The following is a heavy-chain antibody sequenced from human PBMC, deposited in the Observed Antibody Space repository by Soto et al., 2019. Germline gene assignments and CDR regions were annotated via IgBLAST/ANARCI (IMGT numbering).Heavy chain of an antibody. J-gene: IGHJ6*02. CDR2: IDPSDSYT. CDR3: SRRILSSADKATPYYYYYGMDV. D-gene: IGHD3-22*01. Sequence: GESLKISCKGSGYSFTSYWISWVRQMPGKGLEWMGRIDPSDSYTNYSPSFQGHVTISADKSISTAYLQWSSLKASDTAMYYCSRRILSSADKATPYYYYYGMDVWGQGTTVTVSS. CDR1: GYSFTSYW. V-gene: IGHV5-10-1*01.